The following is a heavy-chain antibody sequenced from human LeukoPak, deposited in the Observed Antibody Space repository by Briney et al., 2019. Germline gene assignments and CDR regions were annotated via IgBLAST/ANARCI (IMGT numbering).Heavy chain of an antibody. J-gene: IGHJ4*02. CDR2: INHSGST. CDR1: GGSFSGYY. D-gene: IGHD3-9*01. CDR3: ARGLDYDILTGYYSRGSYFDY. V-gene: IGHV4-34*01. Sequence: SETLSLTYAVYGGSFSGYYWSWIRPPPGKGLEWIGEINHSGSTNYNPSLKSRVTISVDTSKSQFSLKLSSVTAADTAVYYCARGLDYDILTGYYSRGSYFDYWGQGTLVTVSS.